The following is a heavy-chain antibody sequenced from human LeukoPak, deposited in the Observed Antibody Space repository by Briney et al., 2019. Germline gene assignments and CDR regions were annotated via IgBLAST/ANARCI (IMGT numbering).Heavy chain of an antibody. D-gene: IGHD6-13*01. V-gene: IGHV4-30-2*01. CDR1: GGSLSSGGYS. CDR3: ARVGIAAAGAIDY. CDR2: IYPSGST. J-gene: IGHJ4*02. Sequence: SETLSLTCAVSGGSLSSGGYSWSWLRQPPGTGLEWIGYIYPSGSTYYTPSLKSRVTISVDRSKNQFSLKLSSVTAADTAVYYCARVGIAAAGAIDYWGQGTLVTVSS.